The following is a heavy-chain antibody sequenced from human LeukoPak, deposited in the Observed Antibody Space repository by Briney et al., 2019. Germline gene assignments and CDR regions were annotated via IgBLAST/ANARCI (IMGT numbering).Heavy chain of an antibody. J-gene: IGHJ3*02. CDR3: ARGWVVATGGFDM. CDR2: IKGDGIST. Sequence: GGSLRLSCAASGFDFSSNWMHWVRHAPGQGLVWVSRIKGDGISTNYADSVKGRFTISRDIAKSTLYLQMNSLRGEDTAVYFCARGWVVATGGFDMWGQGTMVTVSS. D-gene: IGHD2-8*02. V-gene: IGHV3-74*01. CDR1: GFDFSSNW.